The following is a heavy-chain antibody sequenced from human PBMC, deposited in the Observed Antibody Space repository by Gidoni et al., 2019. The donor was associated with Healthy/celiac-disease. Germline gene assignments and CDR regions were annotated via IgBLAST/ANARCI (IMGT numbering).Heavy chain of an antibody. V-gene: IGHV3-15*01. CDR1: GSTFSNAW. J-gene: IGHJ4*02. CDR3: STDYTGLTTMTHGSYFDY. Sequence: EVQLVESGGGLVKPGGSLRLSCAASGSTFSNAWMSWVRQAPGKGLEWVGRIKSKSDGGTTDYAAPVKGRFTISRDDSKNRLYLQMNSLKTEDTAVYYCSTDYTGLTTMTHGSYFDYWGQGTLVTVSS. D-gene: IGHD4-17*01. CDR2: IKSKSDGGTT.